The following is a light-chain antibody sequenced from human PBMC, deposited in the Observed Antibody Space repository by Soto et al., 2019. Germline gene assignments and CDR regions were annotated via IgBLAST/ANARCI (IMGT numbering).Light chain of an antibody. V-gene: IGKV1-39*01. CDR2: AAS. Sequence: EIQMTQSPSSLSASVGDRVTITCRTSQSISTYLNWYQQKAGKAPTVLINAASILQSGVPSRFSGSGSGTDFTLTSSRLEPDDFASYYCQHRYNTPYTFGQGTNLEIK. J-gene: IGKJ2*01. CDR1: QSISTY. CDR3: QHRYNTPYT.